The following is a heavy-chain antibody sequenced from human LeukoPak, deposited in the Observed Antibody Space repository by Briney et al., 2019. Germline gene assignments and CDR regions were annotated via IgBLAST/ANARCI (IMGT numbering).Heavy chain of an antibody. Sequence: SETLSLTCTVSGGSISSYYWSWIRQPPGKGLEWIGYIYYSGSTNYNPSLKSRVTISVDTSKNQFSLKLSSVTAADTAVYYCARGGDIVVVPAAINLYYYMDVWGKGTTVTVSS. D-gene: IGHD2-2*01. J-gene: IGHJ6*03. CDR3: ARGGDIVVVPAAINLYYYMDV. V-gene: IGHV4-59*01. CDR1: GGSISSYY. CDR2: IYYSGST.